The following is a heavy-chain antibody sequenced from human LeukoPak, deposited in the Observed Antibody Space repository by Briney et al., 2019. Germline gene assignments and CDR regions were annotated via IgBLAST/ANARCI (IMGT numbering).Heavy chain of an antibody. J-gene: IGHJ4*02. CDR1: GGSISSYY. CDR3: ARAAAAGSNDY. D-gene: IGHD6-13*01. V-gene: IGHV4-59*08. CDR2: IYYSGST. Sequence: SETLSLTCTVSGGSISSYYWSWIRQPPGKGLEWIGYIYYSGSTNYNSSLKSRVTISVVTSKNQFSLKLSSVTAADTAVYYCARAAAAGSNDYWGQGTLVTVSS.